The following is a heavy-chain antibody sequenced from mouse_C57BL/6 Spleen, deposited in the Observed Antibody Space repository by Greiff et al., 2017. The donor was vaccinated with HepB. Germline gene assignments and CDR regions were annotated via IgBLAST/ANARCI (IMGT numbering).Heavy chain of an antibody. CDR2: IYPRSGNT. J-gene: IGHJ2*01. V-gene: IGHV1-81*01. CDR3: ARRRSTGTRDYYFDY. Sequence: VMLVESGAELARPGASVKLSCKASGYTFTSYGISWVKQRTGQGLEWIGEIYPRSGNTYYNEKFKGKATLTADKSSSTAYMELRSLTSEDSAVYFCARRRSTGTRDYYFDYWGQGTTLTVSS. CDR1: GYTFTSYG. D-gene: IGHD4-1*01.